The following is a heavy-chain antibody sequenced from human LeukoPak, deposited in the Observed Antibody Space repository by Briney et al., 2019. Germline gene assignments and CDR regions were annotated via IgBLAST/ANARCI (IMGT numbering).Heavy chain of an antibody. V-gene: IGHV7-4-1*02. Sequence: ASVKVSCKASGYTFSSYTMNWVRQAPGQGLEWMGWINTNTGNPTYAQGFTGRFVFSLDTSVSTAYLQISSLKAEDTAVYHCARGFLTRYFDWLFKPTFDYWGQGTLVTVSS. D-gene: IGHD3-9*01. CDR2: INTNTGNP. J-gene: IGHJ4*02. CDR1: GYTFSSYT. CDR3: ARGFLTRYFDWLFKPTFDY.